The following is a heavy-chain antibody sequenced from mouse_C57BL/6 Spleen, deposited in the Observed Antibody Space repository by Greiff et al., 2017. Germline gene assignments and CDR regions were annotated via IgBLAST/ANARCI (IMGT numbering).Heavy chain of an antibody. CDR3: TRRGLGTTVAFDY. D-gene: IGHD1-1*01. J-gene: IGHJ2*01. CDR2: IYPGNSDT. Sequence: VQLQQSGTVLARPGASVKMSCKTSGYTFTSYWMHWVKQRPGQGLEWIGAIYPGNSDTSYNQKFKGKAKLTAVTSASTAYMELSSLTNEDSAVYCCTRRGLGTTVAFDYWGQGTTLTVSS. CDR1: GYTFTSYW. V-gene: IGHV1-5*01.